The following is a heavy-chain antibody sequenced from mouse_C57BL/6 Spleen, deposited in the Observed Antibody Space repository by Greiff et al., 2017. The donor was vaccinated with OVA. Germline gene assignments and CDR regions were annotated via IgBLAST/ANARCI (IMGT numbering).Heavy chain of an antibody. J-gene: IGHJ4*01. V-gene: IGHV2-5*01. D-gene: IGHD1-1*01. CDR1: GFSLTSYG. CDR2: IWRGGST. Sequence: QVQLQQSGPGLVQPSQSLSITCTVSGFSLTSYGVHWVRQSPGKGLEWLGVIWRGGSTDYNAAFMSRLSITKDNSKSQVFFKMNSLQADDTDIYDGAKKGSNYGYAMDYWGQGTSVTVSS. CDR3: AKKGSNYGYAMDY.